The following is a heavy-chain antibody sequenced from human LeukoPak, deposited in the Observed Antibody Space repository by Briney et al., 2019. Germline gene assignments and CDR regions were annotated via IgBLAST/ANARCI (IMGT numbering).Heavy chain of an antibody. J-gene: IGHJ5*02. D-gene: IGHD6-19*01. Sequence: SETLSLTCAVYGGSFSGYYWSWIRQPPGKGLEWIGEINHSGSTNYNPSLKSRVTISVDTSKNQFSLKLSSVTAADTAVYYCARDVGGDVAGTKNWFDPWGQGTLVTVSS. CDR1: GGSFSGYY. CDR3: ARDVGGDVAGTKNWFDP. CDR2: INHSGST. V-gene: IGHV4-34*01.